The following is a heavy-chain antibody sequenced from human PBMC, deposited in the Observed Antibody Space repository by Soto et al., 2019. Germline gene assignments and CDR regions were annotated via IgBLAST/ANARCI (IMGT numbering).Heavy chain of an antibody. Sequence: GSLRLSCAASGFPVSSKYMTWVRQAPGKGLEWVSVIYGGGTTYYADSVKGRFTISRDNSKNTLYLQVNSLRAEDTAVYYCVQTTGWPGFDFWGQGTLVTVSS. CDR2: IYGGGTT. D-gene: IGHD6-19*01. CDR3: VQTTGWPGFDF. J-gene: IGHJ4*02. V-gene: IGHV3-53*01. CDR1: GFPVSSKY.